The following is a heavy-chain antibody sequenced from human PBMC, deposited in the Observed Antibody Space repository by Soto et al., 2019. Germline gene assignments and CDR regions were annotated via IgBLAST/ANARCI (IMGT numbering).Heavy chain of an antibody. CDR2: IYTSGST. CDR1: GGSISSYY. Sequence: QVQLQESGPGLVKPSETLSLTCTVSGGSISSYYWSWIRQPAGKGLEWIGRIYTSGSTNYNPSLKSRVTMSVDTSKNQFSLKLSSVTAADTAVYYCARGFSHWTAAAGTGMFDYWGQGTLVTVSS. V-gene: IGHV4-4*07. CDR3: ARGFSHWTAAAGTGMFDY. J-gene: IGHJ4*02. D-gene: IGHD6-13*01.